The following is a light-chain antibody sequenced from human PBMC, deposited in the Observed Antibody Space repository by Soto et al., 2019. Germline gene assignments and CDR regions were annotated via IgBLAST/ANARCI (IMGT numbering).Light chain of an antibody. V-gene: IGKV3-15*01. CDR3: QQYNKWPPYT. Sequence: EIVMTQSPATLSVSPGERATLSCRASQSVSSNLAWYQQKPGQAPRLLIYGASTRATGIPARFSGSGSGTAFTLTISSLQSEDFAVYYCQQYNKWPPYTFGQGTKLETK. J-gene: IGKJ2*01. CDR2: GAS. CDR1: QSVSSN.